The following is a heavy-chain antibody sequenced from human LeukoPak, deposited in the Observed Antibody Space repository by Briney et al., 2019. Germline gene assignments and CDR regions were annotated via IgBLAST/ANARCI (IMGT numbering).Heavy chain of an antibody. CDR2: MNPNSGNT. CDR3: ARDQVPYFYDSSGYDASDI. D-gene: IGHD3-22*01. V-gene: IGHV1-8*01. J-gene: IGHJ3*02. CDR1: GYTFTSYD. Sequence: ASVKVSCKASGYTFTSYDINWVRQAPGQGLEWMGGMNPNSGNTGYAQKFQGRVTMTRNTSISTAYMELSSLRSEDTAVYYCARDQVPYFYDSSGYDASDIWGQGTMVTVSS.